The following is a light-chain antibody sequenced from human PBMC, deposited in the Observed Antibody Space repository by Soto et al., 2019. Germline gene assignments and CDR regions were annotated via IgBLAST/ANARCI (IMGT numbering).Light chain of an antibody. V-gene: IGKV3-11*01. Sequence: PQYPSTLSLSPWETATLSSSASQSVNFNLAWYQQKPGQAPRLLIYDASNRATGIPARFSGSGSGTDFTLTISSLEPEDFAVYYCQQRSDWPPITFGQGTRLEIK. CDR2: DAS. J-gene: IGKJ5*01. CDR3: QQRSDWPPIT. CDR1: QSVNFN.